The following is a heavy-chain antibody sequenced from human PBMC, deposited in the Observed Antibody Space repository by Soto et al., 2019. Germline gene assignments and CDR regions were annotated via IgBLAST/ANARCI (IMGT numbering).Heavy chain of an antibody. CDR1: GFTIDDYA. Sequence: EVQLVESGGGLVQPGRSLRLSCAASGFTIDDYARHWVRQVPGKGLEWVSGISSNSDSVDYADSVQGRFTISRDNAKNCLFLQMNTLRPEDTALYYCVKDMKWGGMTTIHYFDSWGQGTLVTVSS. J-gene: IGHJ4*02. CDR2: ISSNSDSV. V-gene: IGHV3-9*01. CDR3: VKDMKWGGMTTIHYFDS. D-gene: IGHD1-26*01.